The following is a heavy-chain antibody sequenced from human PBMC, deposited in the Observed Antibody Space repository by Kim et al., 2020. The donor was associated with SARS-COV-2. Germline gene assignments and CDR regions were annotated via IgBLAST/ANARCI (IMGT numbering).Heavy chain of an antibody. CDR3: VRYGRSYGAVL. J-gene: IGHJ4*02. Sequence: GGSLRLSCAGSGFIFSDYAIHWVRRAPGKGLEYVSATTRSGDGSFYADSVEGRFTISRDNSKNTLYLQMNSLRLEDTSMYYCVRYGRSYGAVLWGQGTPVIVSS. CDR1: GFIFSDYA. CDR2: TTRSGDGS. D-gene: IGHD3-16*01. V-gene: IGHV3-64D*06.